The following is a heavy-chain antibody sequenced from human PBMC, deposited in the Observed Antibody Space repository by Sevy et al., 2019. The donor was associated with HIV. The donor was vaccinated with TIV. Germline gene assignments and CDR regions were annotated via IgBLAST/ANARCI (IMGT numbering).Heavy chain of an antibody. D-gene: IGHD3-22*01. CDR1: VASVSSGKYY. CDR2: VSYSGRT. J-gene: IGHJ4*02. V-gene: IGHV4-61*01. Sequence: SETLSLTCNVSVASVSSGKYYWTWIRQPPGKDLEWIGHVSYSGRTNYNPSLKSRVTISEDTSKNQFSLSLNSVTAADTATYYCAREIYFYVNSGFYYFDSWGLGILVTVSS. CDR3: AREIYFYVNSGFYYFDS.